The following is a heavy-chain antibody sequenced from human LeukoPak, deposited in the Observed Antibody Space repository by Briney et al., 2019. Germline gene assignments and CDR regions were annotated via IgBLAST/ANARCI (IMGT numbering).Heavy chain of an antibody. CDR2: IYTSGST. D-gene: IGHD4-17*01. CDR3: AMTTTGNFDY. Sequence: SETLSLTCTVSGGSISSGSYYWSWIRQPAGKGLEWIGRIYTSGSTNYNPSLKSRVTISVDTSKNQFSLKLSSVTAADTAVYYCAMTTTGNFDYWGQGTLVTVSS. CDR1: GGSISSGSYY. J-gene: IGHJ4*02. V-gene: IGHV4-61*02.